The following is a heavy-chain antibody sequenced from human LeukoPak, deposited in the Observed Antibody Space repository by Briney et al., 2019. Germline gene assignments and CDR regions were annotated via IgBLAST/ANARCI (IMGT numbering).Heavy chain of an antibody. CDR1: GFTFSSYS. CDR3: ARDGPYDYGDQIGIMDV. CDR2: ISSSSSYI. Sequence: GGSLRLSCAASGFTFSSYSMNWVRQAPGKGLEWVSSISSSSSYIYYADSVKGRFTISRDSAKNSLYLQMNSLRAEDTAVYYCARDGPYDYGDQIGIMDVWGQGTTVTVSS. J-gene: IGHJ6*02. D-gene: IGHD4-17*01. V-gene: IGHV3-21*01.